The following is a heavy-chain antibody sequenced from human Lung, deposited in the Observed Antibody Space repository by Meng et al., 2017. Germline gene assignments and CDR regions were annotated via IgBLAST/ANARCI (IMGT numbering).Heavy chain of an antibody. CDR1: GGSISSSNYY. J-gene: IGHJ2*01. Sequence: QAQLQESGPGLVKPSQTLSLTCTGSGGSISSSNYYWSWIRQPPGKGLEWSGHIYNSGSTYYNPSLKSRITISVDTSKNQFSLKLSSVTAADTAVYYCARGQKGYFDLWGRGTLVTVSS. V-gene: IGHV4-30-4*01. CDR3: ARGQKGYFDL. CDR2: IYNSGST.